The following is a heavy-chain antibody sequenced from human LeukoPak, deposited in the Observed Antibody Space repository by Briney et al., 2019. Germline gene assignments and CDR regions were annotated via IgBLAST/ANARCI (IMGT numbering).Heavy chain of an antibody. CDR1: GGSISSSNW. Sequence: SETLSLTCAVSGGSISSSNWWSWVRQPPGKGLEWIGEIYHSGSTNYNPSLKSRVTISVDKSKNQFSLKLSSVTAADTAVYYCARFPQYYYDSSGRLIDAFDIWGQGTMVAVSS. V-gene: IGHV4-4*02. D-gene: IGHD3-22*01. CDR2: IYHSGST. CDR3: ARFPQYYYDSSGRLIDAFDI. J-gene: IGHJ3*02.